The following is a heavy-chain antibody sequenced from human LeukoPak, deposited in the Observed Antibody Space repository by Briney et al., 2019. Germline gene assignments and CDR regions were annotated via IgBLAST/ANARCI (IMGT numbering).Heavy chain of an antibody. J-gene: IGHJ6*02. CDR1: GYTFTGYY. D-gene: IGHD6-19*01. CDR3: ARGTLRGIAVAGSRDYYGMDV. V-gene: IGHV1-2*02. CDR2: INPNSGGT. Sequence: ASVKVSCKASGYTFTGYYMHWVRQAPGQGLEWMGWINPNSGGTNYAQKFQGRVTMTRDTSISTAYMELSRLRSDDTAVYYCARGTLRGIAVAGSRDYYGMDVWGQGTTVTVSS.